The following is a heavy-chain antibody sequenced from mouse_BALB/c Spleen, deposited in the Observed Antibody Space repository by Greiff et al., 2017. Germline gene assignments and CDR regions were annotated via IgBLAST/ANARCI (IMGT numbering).Heavy chain of an antibody. CDR2: INPDSSTI. V-gene: IGHV4-1*02. Sequence: EVKLMESGGGLVQPGGSLKLSCAASGFDFSRYWMSWVRQAPGKGLEWIGEINPDSSTINYTPSLKDKFIISRDNAKNTLYLQMSKVRSEDTALYYCARRTTGYYAMDYWGQGTSVTVSS. J-gene: IGHJ4*01. CDR1: GFDFSRYW. D-gene: IGHD4-1*02. CDR3: ARRTTGYYAMDY.